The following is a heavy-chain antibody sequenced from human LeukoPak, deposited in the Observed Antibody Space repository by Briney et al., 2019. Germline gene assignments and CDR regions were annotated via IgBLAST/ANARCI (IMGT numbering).Heavy chain of an antibody. CDR1: GFTFSSYA. D-gene: IGHD1-1*01. J-gene: IGHJ4*02. CDR2: ISGSGGST. CDR3: AKDGTTTITFDY. Sequence: GGSLRLSCVASGFTFSSYAMSWVRQAPGKGLEWGSVISGSGGSTDYTDSVKGRFTISRDNSKNTLYLQMNSLRAEDTAVYYCAKDGTTTITFDYWGQGTLVTVSS. V-gene: IGHV3-23*01.